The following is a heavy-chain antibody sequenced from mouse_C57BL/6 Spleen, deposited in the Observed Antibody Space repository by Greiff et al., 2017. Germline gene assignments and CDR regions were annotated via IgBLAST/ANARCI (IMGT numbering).Heavy chain of an antibody. CDR3: ARRGYGSSYDWYIGV. CDR1: GYTFTSYW. CDR2: IFPGSGST. D-gene: IGHD1-1*01. Sequence: QVQLQQPGAELVKPGASVKMSCKASGYTFTSYWITWVKQRPGQGLEWIGDIFPGSGSTNYNEKFKSKATLTVDTSSSTAYMQLSSLTSEDSAVYYCARRGYGSSYDWYIGVWGTGTTVPVSS. V-gene: IGHV1-55*01. J-gene: IGHJ1*03.